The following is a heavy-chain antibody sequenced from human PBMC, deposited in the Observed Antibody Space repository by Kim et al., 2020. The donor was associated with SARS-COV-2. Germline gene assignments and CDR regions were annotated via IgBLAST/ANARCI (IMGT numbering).Heavy chain of an antibody. CDR2: IYHTGTT. CDR1: GTSIGSSAW. Sequence: SETLSLTCAVSGTSIGSSAWWSWVRQSPDKGLEWLGEIYHTGTTFYNPSVQSRVTISMDRSKSQFSLQLRTVTDADTGIYYCAGDLVTTTTRGMDYWGQG. V-gene: IGHV4-4*02. J-gene: IGHJ4*02. D-gene: IGHD4-17*01. CDR3: AGDLVTTTTRGMDY.